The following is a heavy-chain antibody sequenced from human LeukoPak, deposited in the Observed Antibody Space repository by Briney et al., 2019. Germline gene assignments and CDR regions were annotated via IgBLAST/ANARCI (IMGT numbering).Heavy chain of an antibody. V-gene: IGHV3-48*01. Sequence: GGSLRLSCAASGFTFSSYSMNWVRQAPGKGLEWVSYSSSSSSTIYYADSVKGRFTISRDNAKNSLYLQMNSLRAEDTAVYYCARRGGYYDSSGYSYYFDYWGQGTLVTVSS. CDR2: SSSSSSTI. CDR3: ARRGGYYDSSGYSYYFDY. J-gene: IGHJ4*02. CDR1: GFTFSSYS. D-gene: IGHD3-22*01.